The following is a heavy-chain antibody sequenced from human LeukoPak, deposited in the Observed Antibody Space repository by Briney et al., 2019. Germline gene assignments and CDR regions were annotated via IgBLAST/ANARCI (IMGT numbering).Heavy chain of an antibody. CDR1: GGSISSGSYF. V-gene: IGHV4-61*02. D-gene: IGHD6-13*01. CDR3: ARDLPTLIAAASI. J-gene: IGHJ3*02. Sequence: SETLSLTCTVSGGSISSGSYFWSWIRQPAGKGLEWIGRIYTSGSTNYNPSLKSRVTISVDTSKNQFSLKLSSVTAADTAVYYCARDLPTLIAAASIWGQGTMVTVSS. CDR2: IYTSGST.